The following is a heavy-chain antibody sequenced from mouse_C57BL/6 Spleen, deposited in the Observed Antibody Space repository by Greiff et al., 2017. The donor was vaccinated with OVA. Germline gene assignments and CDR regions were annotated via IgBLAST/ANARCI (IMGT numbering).Heavy chain of an antibody. CDR2: IDPNSGGT. Sequence: QVQLKQPGAELVKPGASVKLSCKASGYTFTSYWMHWVKQRPGRGLEWIGRIDPNSGGTKYNEKFKSKATLTVDKPSSTAYMQLSSLTSEDSAVYYCAPIYYGYDEGWYFDVWGTGTTVTVSS. J-gene: IGHJ1*03. V-gene: IGHV1-72*01. CDR3: APIYYGYDEGWYFDV. D-gene: IGHD2-2*01. CDR1: GYTFTSYW.